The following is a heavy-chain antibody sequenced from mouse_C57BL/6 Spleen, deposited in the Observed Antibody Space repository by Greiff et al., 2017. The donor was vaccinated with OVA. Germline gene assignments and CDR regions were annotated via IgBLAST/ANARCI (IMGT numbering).Heavy chain of an antibody. CDR1: GYTFTDYE. CDR3: TRKGGGYPDCFDY. D-gene: IGHD2-14*01. CDR2: LDTETGGP. V-gene: IGHV1-15*01. J-gene: IGHJ2*01. Sequence: VKLQQSGAELVRPGASVTLSCTASGYTFTDYEMHWVKQTPVHGLEWIGALDTETGGPAYNQKFKGKAILTADKSSSTAYMELRSRTSEDAAVYYCTRKGGGYPDCFDYWGQGTTLTVSA.